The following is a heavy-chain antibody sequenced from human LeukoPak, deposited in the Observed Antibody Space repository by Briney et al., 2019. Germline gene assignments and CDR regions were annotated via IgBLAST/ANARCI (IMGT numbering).Heavy chain of an antibody. J-gene: IGHJ6*04. CDR2: ISYDGSNK. V-gene: IGHV3-30*04. CDR1: GFTFSSYA. Sequence: GRSLRLSCAASGFTFSSYAMHWVRQAPGKGLEWVAVISYDGSNKYYADSVKGRFTISRDNSKNTLYLQMNSLRAEDTAVYYCARDGGDIVVVPAAAYYYYGMDVWGKGTTVTVSS. D-gene: IGHD2-2*01. CDR3: ARDGGDIVVVPAAAYYYYGMDV.